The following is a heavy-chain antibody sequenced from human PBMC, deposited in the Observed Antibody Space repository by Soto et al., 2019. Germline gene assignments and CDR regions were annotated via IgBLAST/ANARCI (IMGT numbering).Heavy chain of an antibody. Sequence: QITLKESGPTLVKPTQTLTLTCTFSGFSLSTTGVGVGWIRQPPGKALEWLALIYWNDDKRYNPSLNTRLTITKDTSKNQVVLAMTNMDPVDTATFYCVQSRCGGDCLQSYSSHSYYGLDVWGQRTTVTVSS. CDR1: GFSLSTTGVG. V-gene: IGHV2-5*01. CDR2: IYWNDDK. CDR3: VQSRCGGDCLQSYSSHSYYGLDV. J-gene: IGHJ6*02. D-gene: IGHD2-21*02.